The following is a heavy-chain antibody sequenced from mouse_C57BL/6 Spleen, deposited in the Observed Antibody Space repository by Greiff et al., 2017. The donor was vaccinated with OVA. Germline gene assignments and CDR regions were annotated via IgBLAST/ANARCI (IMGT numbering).Heavy chain of an antibody. J-gene: IGHJ3*01. CDR1: GYTFTSYW. D-gene: IGHD2-4*01. Sequence: QVQLQQPGAELVKPGASVKVSCKASGYTFTSYWMHWVKQRPGQGLEWIGRIHPSDSDTNYNQKFKGKATLTVDKSSSTAYMQLSRLTSEDSAVYYCAIPPDDYDVAWFAYWGQGTLVTVSA. CDR2: IHPSDSDT. V-gene: IGHV1-74*01. CDR3: AIPPDDYDVAWFAY.